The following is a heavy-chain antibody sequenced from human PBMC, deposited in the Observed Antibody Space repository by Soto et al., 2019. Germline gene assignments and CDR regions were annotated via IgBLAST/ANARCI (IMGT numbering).Heavy chain of an antibody. CDR2: ISWNSGSI. CDR1: GFTFDDYA. CDR3: AKDISPRYCSGGSCFNGPYFDY. Sequence: PGGSLRLSCAASGFTFDDYAMHWVRQAPGKGLEWVSGISWNSGSIGYADSVKGRFTISRDNAKNSLYLQMNSLRAEDTALYYCAKDISPRYCSGGSCFNGPYFDYWGQGTLVTVSS. D-gene: IGHD2-15*01. J-gene: IGHJ4*02. V-gene: IGHV3-9*01.